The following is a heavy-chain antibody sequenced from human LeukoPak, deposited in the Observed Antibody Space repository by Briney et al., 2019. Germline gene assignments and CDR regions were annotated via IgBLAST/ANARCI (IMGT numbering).Heavy chain of an antibody. CDR1: GFTFSSYA. CDR2: ISGSGGST. Sequence: GGSLRLSCAASGFTFSSYAMSWVRQAPGKGLEWVSAISGSGGSTYYADSVKGRFTISRDNSKNTLYLQMNSLRAEDTAVYYCGKSSFGRGSGSYLRPGRRPLHPWGQGTLVTVSS. V-gene: IGHV3-23*01. CDR3: GKSSFGRGSGSYLRPGRRPLHP. D-gene: IGHD3-10*01. J-gene: IGHJ5*02.